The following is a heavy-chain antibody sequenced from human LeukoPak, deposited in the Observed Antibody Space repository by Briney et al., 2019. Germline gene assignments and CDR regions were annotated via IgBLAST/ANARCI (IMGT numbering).Heavy chain of an antibody. J-gene: IGHJ4*02. D-gene: IGHD2-15*01. CDR2: ISSSGGNT. CDR1: GFTFNTYA. V-gene: IGHV3-64*01. CDR3: ARASGRGLYYFDY. Sequence: GGSLRLSCAASGFTFNTYAMRWVRQAPGKGLEFVSSISSSGGNTYYASSVKGRFTISRDDSKNTLYLQMGSLRPEDMAVYYCARASGRGLYYFDYWGQGTLVTVSS.